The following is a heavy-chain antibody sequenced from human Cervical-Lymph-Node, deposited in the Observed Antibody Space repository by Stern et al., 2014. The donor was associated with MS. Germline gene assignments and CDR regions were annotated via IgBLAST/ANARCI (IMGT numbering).Heavy chain of an antibody. D-gene: IGHD1-14*01. CDR2: ITPMFAIA. J-gene: IGHJ4*02. Sequence: QVQLVQSGAEVKKPGSSVTVSCKASGGDFSSHAVSWLRQAPGQGPEWVGMITPMFAIANYAQKFQGRVTITADESTSTAYMEIHSLKSGDTAVYYCAREADPHSGTFDFWGQGTLVTVSS. CDR1: GGDFSSHA. CDR3: AREADPHSGTFDF. V-gene: IGHV1-69*18.